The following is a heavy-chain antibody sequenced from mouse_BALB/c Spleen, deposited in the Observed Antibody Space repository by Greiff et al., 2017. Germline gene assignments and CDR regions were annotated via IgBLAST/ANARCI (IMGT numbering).Heavy chain of an antibody. Sequence: EVQLQQSGTVLARPGASVKMSCKASGYSFTSYWMHWVKQRPGQGLEWIGAIYPGNSDTSYNQKFKGKAKLTAVTSASTAYMELSSLTNEDSAVYYCTRATSYYDYEIYFDYWGQGTTLTVSS. CDR3: TRATSYYDYEIYFDY. V-gene: IGHV1-5*01. D-gene: IGHD2-4*01. CDR1: GYSFTSYW. J-gene: IGHJ2*01. CDR2: IYPGNSDT.